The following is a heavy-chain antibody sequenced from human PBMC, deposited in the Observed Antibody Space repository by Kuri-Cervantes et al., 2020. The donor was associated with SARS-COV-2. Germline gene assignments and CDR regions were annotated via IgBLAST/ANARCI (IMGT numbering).Heavy chain of an antibody. V-gene: IGHV4-39*01. D-gene: IGHD6-19*01. CDR1: GGSISSGDYY. J-gene: IGHJ4*02. Sequence: ESLKISCTVSGGSISSGDYYWGWIRQPPGKGLEWIGSIYYSGSTYYNPSLKSRVTISVDTSKNQFSLKLSSVTAADTAVYYCARHPHAVAGPIDYWGQGTLVTVSS. CDR2: IYYSGST. CDR3: ARHPHAVAGPIDY.